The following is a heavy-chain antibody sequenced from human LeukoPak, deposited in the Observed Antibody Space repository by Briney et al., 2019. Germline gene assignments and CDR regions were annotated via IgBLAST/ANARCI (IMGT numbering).Heavy chain of an antibody. D-gene: IGHD6-19*01. Sequence: GGSLRLSCVASGFTFSSYWMSWVRQAPGKGLEWVANIKQDGSEKYYVDSVKGRFTISRDNAKNSLYLQMNSLRAEDAAVYYCARDYSGGWYGRGRDDYWGQGTLVTVSS. CDR3: ARDYSGGWYGRGRDDY. CDR2: IKQDGSEK. J-gene: IGHJ4*02. V-gene: IGHV3-7*05. CDR1: GFTFSSYW.